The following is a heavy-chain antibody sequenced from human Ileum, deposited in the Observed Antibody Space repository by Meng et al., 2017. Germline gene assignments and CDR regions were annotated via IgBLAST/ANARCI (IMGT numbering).Heavy chain of an antibody. CDR3: TYGVSFGGWYTDVDY. Sequence: GESLKISCAGSGLTFADACMSWFRQAPGKGLEWVGRIKSKPYGEKTEYAAPVKGRFNISRDDSKNMFYLQMNSLKIEDTAVYYCTYGVSFGGWYTDVDYWGPGTLVTVSS. J-gene: IGHJ4*02. CDR2: IKSKPYGEKT. D-gene: IGHD6-19*01. V-gene: IGHV3-15*05. CDR1: GLTFADAC.